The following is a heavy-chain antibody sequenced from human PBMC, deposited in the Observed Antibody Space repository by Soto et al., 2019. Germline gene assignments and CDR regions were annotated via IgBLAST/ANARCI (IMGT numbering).Heavy chain of an antibody. CDR1: GFTFSSYW. D-gene: IGHD6-13*01. Sequence: GGSLRLSCAASGFTFSSYWMSWVRQAPGKGLEWVANIKQDGSEKYYVDSVKGRFTISRDNAKNSLYLQMNSLRAEDTAVYYCARAWGRSWSAKYYFDYWGQGTLVTVYS. CDR2: IKQDGSEK. CDR3: ARAWGRSWSAKYYFDY. J-gene: IGHJ4*02. V-gene: IGHV3-7*01.